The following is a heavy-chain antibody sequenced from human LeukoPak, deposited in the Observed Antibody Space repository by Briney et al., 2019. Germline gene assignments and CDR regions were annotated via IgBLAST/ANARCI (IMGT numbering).Heavy chain of an antibody. V-gene: IGHV4-59*01. D-gene: IGHD1-26*01. CDR3: ARFPPWEPYYFDY. CDR2: IYYSGST. CDR1: GGSISSYY. Sequence: EPSETLSLTCTVSGGSISSYYWSWIRQPPGKGLEWIGYIYYSGSTNYNPSLKSRVTISVDTSKNQFSLKLSSVTAADTAVYYCARFPPWEPYYFDYWGQGTLVTVSS. J-gene: IGHJ4*02.